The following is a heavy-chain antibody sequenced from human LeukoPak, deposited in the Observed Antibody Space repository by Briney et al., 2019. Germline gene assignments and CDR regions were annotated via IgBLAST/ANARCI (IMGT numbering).Heavy chain of an antibody. CDR2: ISGYNGNT. Sequence: ASVKVSCKASGYTLIDYDISWVRQAPGQGLEWMGWISGYNGNTNYAQKLQGRVTITADTSSTTAYMELRSLRSDDTAMYYCVRDESVFDIWGQGTMVTVSS. V-gene: IGHV1-18*01. CDR3: VRDESVFDI. CDR1: GYTLIDYD. J-gene: IGHJ3*02. D-gene: IGHD5/OR15-5a*01.